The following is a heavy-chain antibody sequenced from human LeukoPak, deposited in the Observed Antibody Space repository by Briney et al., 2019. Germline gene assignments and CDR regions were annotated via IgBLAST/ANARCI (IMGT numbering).Heavy chain of an antibody. V-gene: IGHV3-11*01. CDR2: ISSSGSTI. D-gene: IGHD5-24*01. J-gene: IGHJ4*02. CDR1: GGSISSSSYY. Sequence: LSLTCTVSGGSISSSSYYWGWIRQPPGKGLEWVSYISSSGSTIYYADSVKGRFTISRDNAKNSLYLQMNSLRAEDTAVYYCARDRDGWYYFDYWGQGTLVTVSS. CDR3: ARDRDGWYYFDY.